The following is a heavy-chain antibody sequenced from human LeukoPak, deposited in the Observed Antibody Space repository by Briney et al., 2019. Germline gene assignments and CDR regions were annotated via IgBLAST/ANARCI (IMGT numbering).Heavy chain of an antibody. CDR3: ARNRASGTPYFDY. Sequence: SETLSLTCSFSGGSISSYYWSWIRQPPGKGLEWIGYIYYSGSSNYNPSLKSRVTISVDTSKDQFSLKLSSVTAADTAVYYCARNRASGTPYFDYWGQGLLVTVSS. D-gene: IGHD3-10*01. V-gene: IGHV4-59*08. CDR1: GGSISSYY. J-gene: IGHJ4*02. CDR2: IYYSGSS.